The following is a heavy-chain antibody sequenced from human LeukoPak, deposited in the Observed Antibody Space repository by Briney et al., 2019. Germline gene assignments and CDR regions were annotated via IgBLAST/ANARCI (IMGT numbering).Heavy chain of an antibody. D-gene: IGHD1-26*01. CDR1: GFTFSSYS. V-gene: IGHV3-7*01. Sequence: GGSLRLSCAASGFTFSSYSMNWVRQAPGKGLEWVADIKQDGSEKYYVDSVKGRFTISRDNAKNSLYLQMNSLRAEDTAVYYCARDLRGGSYVWFDPWGQGTLVTVSS. CDR3: ARDLRGGSYVWFDP. J-gene: IGHJ5*02. CDR2: IKQDGSEK.